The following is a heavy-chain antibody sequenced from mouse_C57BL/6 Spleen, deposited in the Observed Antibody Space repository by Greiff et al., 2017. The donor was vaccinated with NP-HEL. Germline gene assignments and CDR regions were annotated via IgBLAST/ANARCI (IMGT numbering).Heavy chain of an antibody. J-gene: IGHJ1*03. D-gene: IGHD2-1*01. CDR2: IYPGDGDT. V-gene: IGHV1-80*01. CDR1: GYAFSSYW. Sequence: QVQLKQSGAELVKPGASVKISCKASGYAFSSYWMNWVKQRPGKGLEWIGQIYPGDGDTNYNGKFKGKATLTADKSSSTAYMQLSSLTSEDSAVYFCAILYGNYWYFDVWGTGTTVTVSS. CDR3: AILYGNYWYFDV.